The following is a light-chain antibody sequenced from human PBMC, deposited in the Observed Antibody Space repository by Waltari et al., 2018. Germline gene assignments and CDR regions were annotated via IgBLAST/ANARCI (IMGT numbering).Light chain of an antibody. J-gene: IGKJ4*01. Sequence: DILLTQSPVTLSVSPGERAPLSCKASQSVRSYLAWYQQKPGQAPRLLIYDASNGASGIPARFSGSGSGTDFTLTISNVEPEDFAVYYCQQRHDWPLNFGGGTKLEIK. CDR2: DAS. V-gene: IGKV3-11*01. CDR1: QSVRSY. CDR3: QQRHDWPLN.